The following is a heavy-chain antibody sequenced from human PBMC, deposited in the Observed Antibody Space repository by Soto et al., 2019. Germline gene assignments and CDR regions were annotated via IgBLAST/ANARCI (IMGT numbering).Heavy chain of an antibody. V-gene: IGHV4-4*07. Sequence: QVQLQESGPRLVKPSEILSLTCTVSDDFISSYYWNWIRQPAGKGLEWIGRVSTSGATNYNPSLESRVPMSVDTSKKQFSLKLTSVTAADTAVYFCARADYEILTGSYAMDVWGQGTTVTVSS. D-gene: IGHD3-9*01. J-gene: IGHJ6*02. CDR2: VSTSGAT. CDR3: ARADYEILTGSYAMDV. CDR1: DDFISSYY.